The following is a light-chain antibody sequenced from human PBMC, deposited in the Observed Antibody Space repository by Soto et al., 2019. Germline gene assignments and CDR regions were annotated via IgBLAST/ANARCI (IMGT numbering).Light chain of an antibody. CDR2: GAS. CDR1: QSVSSSY. V-gene: IGKV3-20*01. J-gene: IGKJ2*01. CDR3: QQYGSSPYT. Sequence: EIVLTQSPGTLSLSPGERATLSCRASQSVSSSYLAWYQQKPGQAPRLLIYGASSRATGIQDRFSGSGSGTDFTLTISRLEPEDFAVYYCQQYGSSPYTFGRRTKLQIK.